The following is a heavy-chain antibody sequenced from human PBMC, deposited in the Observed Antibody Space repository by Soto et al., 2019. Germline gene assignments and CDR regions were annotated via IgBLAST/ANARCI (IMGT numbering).Heavy chain of an antibody. CDR2: IYYSGST. CDR3: ARQRVIPATPTNWFDP. D-gene: IGHD2-15*01. CDR1: GGSISSYY. J-gene: IGHJ5*02. Sequence: PSETLSLTCTFSGGSISSYYWSLIRQPPGKGLEWIGYIYYSGSTNYNPSLKSRVTISVDTSKNQFSLKLTSVTASDTAVYYCARQRVIPATPTNWFDPWGQGTLVTVSS. V-gene: IGHV4-59*08.